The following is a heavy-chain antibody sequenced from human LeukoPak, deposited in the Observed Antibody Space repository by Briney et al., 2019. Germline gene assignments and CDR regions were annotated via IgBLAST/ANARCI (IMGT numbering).Heavy chain of an antibody. J-gene: IGHJ4*02. V-gene: IGHV3-48*01. CDR3: ARERLGGVDY. CDR2: ISSSSSTI. CDR1: GFTFSSYS. Sequence: GGSLRLSCAASGFTFSSYSMNWVRQAPGKGLEWVSYISSSSSTIYYADSVKGRFTIPRDNAKNSLYLQMNSLRAEDTAVYYCARERLGGVDYWGQGTLVTVSS. D-gene: IGHD5-12*01.